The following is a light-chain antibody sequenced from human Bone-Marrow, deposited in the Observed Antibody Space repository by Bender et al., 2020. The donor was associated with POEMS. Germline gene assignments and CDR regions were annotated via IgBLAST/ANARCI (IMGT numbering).Light chain of an antibody. J-gene: IGLJ2*01. CDR3: CSYEHTTFDVS. V-gene: IGLV2-23*01. CDR1: SSHGETYNL. Sequence: QSALTQPASVSGSPGQSITISCTGISSHGETYNLVSWYQQHPGKAPKLIMYEGTKRPSGVSNRFSGSKSGNTASLTISGLQADEEANYYCCSYEHTTFDVSFGGGTQLTVL. CDR2: EGT.